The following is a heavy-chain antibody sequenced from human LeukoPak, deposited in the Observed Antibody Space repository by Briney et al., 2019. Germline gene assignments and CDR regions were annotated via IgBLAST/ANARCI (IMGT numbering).Heavy chain of an antibody. CDR1: GYTFTGYY. J-gene: IGHJ4*02. CDR2: INPKSGGK. D-gene: IGHD2/OR15-2a*01. V-gene: IGHV1-2*02. Sequence: ASVTVSCKASGYTFTGYYMHWVRQAPGQGLEWMGWINPKSGGKNYAQTFQGRVTITRDRSITTAYMELSRLRSDDTAVYYCARTRRNTFFFDYWGQGTLVTVSS. CDR3: ARTRRNTFFFDY.